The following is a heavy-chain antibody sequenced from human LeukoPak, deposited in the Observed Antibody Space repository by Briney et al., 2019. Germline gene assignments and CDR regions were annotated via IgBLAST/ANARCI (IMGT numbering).Heavy chain of an antibody. V-gene: IGHV3-20*04. J-gene: IGHJ6*03. D-gene: IGHD3-10*01. CDR3: ARRPRYYYGSGSYWYYYYYYMDV. Sequence: RPGGSLRLSCAASGFTFDDYGMSWVRQAPGKGLEWVSGINWNGGSTGYADSVKGRFTISRDNAKNSLYLQMNRLRAEDTAVYYCARRPRYYYGSGSYWYYYYYYMDVWGKGTTVTISS. CDR2: INWNGGST. CDR1: GFTFDDYG.